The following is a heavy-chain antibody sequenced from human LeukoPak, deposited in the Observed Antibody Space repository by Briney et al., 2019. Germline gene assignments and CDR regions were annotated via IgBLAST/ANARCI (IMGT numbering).Heavy chain of an antibody. CDR2: ISWNSGSI. CDR1: GFTFDDYA. V-gene: IGHV3-9*01. Sequence: PGRSLRLSCAASGFTFDDYAMHWVQQAPGKGLEWVSGISWNSGSIGYADSVKGRFTISRDNAKNSLYLQMNSLRAEDTAVYYCAKDSHYYGSGSSIDYWGQGTLVTVSS. CDR3: AKDSHYYGSGSSIDY. J-gene: IGHJ4*02. D-gene: IGHD3-10*01.